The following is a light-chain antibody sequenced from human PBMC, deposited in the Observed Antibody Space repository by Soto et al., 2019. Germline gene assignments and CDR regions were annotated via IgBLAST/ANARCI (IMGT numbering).Light chain of an antibody. CDR2: AAS. V-gene: IGKV3-20*01. Sequence: DIVLTQSPGTLSLSPGERATLSCRASQSVSSTYLAWYQQKHGQAPRLLIYAASSRATGIPDRFSGSGSGTDFTLTISRLEPEDFAVYYCQQYGTSPRTFGQGTKVDIK. CDR3: QQYGTSPRT. CDR1: QSVSSTY. J-gene: IGKJ1*01.